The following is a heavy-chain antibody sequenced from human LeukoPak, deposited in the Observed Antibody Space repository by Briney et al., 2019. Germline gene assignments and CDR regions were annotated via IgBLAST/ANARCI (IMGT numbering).Heavy chain of an antibody. CDR1: GGSIRSYY. CDR3: ASATYGSGSYYVS. CDR2: IYTSGST. Sequence: PSETLSLTCTVSGGSIRSYYWSWIRQPAGKGLEWIGRIYTSGSTNCNPSLKSRVTMSVDTSKNQFSLKLSSVTAADTAVYYCASATYGSGSYYVSWGQGTLVTVSS. V-gene: IGHV4-4*07. J-gene: IGHJ4*02. D-gene: IGHD3-10*01.